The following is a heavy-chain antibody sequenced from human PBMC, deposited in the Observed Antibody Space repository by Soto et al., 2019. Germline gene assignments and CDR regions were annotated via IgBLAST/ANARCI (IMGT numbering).Heavy chain of an antibody. CDR1: GFTFSSYW. J-gene: IGHJ6*02. CDR2: IKQDGSGK. D-gene: IGHD2-2*01. CDR3: ARDHCSSTSCYSRLHIRRKHYYYYGMDV. Sequence: EVQLVESGGGLVQPGGSLRLSCAASGFTFSSYWMSWVRQAPGKGLEWVANIKQDGSGKYYVDSVKGRFTISRDNAKNSLYLQMNSLRAEDTAVYYCARDHCSSTSCYSRLHIRRKHYYYYGMDVWGQGTTVTVSS. V-gene: IGHV3-7*03.